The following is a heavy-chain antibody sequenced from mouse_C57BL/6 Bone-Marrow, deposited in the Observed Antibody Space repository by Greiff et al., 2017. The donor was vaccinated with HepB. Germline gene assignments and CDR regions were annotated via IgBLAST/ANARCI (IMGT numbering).Heavy chain of an antibody. Sequence: QVQLKQSGAELARPGASVKMSCKASGYTFTSYTMHWVKQRPGQGLEWIGYINPSSGYTKYNQKFKDKATLTADKSSSTAYMQLSSLTSEDSAVYYCARYYGKGTWFAYWGQGTLVTVSA. CDR1: GYTFTSYT. CDR3: ARYYGKGTWFAY. V-gene: IGHV1-4*01. CDR2: INPSSGYT. J-gene: IGHJ3*01. D-gene: IGHD2-1*01.